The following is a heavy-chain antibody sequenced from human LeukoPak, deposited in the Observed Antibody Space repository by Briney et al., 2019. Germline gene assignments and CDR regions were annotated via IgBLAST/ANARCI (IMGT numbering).Heavy chain of an antibody. D-gene: IGHD4-17*01. J-gene: IGHJ4*02. CDR1: GFTFSNYA. V-gene: IGHV3-23*01. Sequence: GGSLRLSCAASGFTFSNYAMSWVRQAPGKGLEWVSAISGSGGSTYYADSVKGRFTISRDNSKNTLYLQMNSLRAEDTAVYYCAKMAYGDYISGYFDYWGQGTLVTVSS. CDR2: ISGSGGST. CDR3: AKMAYGDYISGYFDY.